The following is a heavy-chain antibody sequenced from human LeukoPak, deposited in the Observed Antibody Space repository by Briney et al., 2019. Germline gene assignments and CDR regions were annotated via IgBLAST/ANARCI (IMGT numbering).Heavy chain of an antibody. CDR1: GFTFSNHG. V-gene: IGHV3-23*01. CDR2: ISPSGDIT. J-gene: IGHJ4*02. CDR3: AKAFSRTLDY. D-gene: IGHD1-14*01. Sequence: GGSLRLSCAASGFTFSNHGMNWVRQAPGKGLEWVSGISPSGDITYYADSVKGRFTISRDNSKNTLYLEVISLTAEDTAVYYCAKAFSRTLDYWGQGTLVTVSS.